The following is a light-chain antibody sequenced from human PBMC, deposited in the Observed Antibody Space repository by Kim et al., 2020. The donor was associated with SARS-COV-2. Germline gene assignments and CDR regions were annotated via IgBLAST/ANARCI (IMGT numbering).Light chain of an antibody. CDR1: ILAQRY. J-gene: IGLJ2*01. V-gene: IGLV3-27*01. CDR2: RDS. CDR3: YSATDNNRV. Sequence: VSPGQTAGVTCSGDILAQRYVRWFQQKPGQAPLLVIYRDSERPSGIPERFSGSSSGTTVTLTISGAQVEDESDYYCYSATDNNRVFGGGTQLTVL.